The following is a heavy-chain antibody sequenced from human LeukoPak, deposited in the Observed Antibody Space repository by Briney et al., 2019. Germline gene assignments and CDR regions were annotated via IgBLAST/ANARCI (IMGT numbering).Heavy chain of an antibody. Sequence: GGSLRLSCAASGFTFSSYAMSWVRQVPGKGLEWVSSISSSGGSTYYADSVKGRFTISRDNSKNTLFLQMNSLRADDTAVYYCAKSKFPYDTDGWHGYFDFWGQGTLVTVSS. CDR1: GFTFSSYA. D-gene: IGHD3-22*01. J-gene: IGHJ4*02. CDR2: ISSSGGST. CDR3: AKSKFPYDTDGWHGYFDF. V-gene: IGHV3-23*01.